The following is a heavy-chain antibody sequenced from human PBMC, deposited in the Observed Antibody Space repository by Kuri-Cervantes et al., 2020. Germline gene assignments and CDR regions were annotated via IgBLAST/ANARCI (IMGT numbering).Heavy chain of an antibody. CDR1: GYTFTSYD. Sequence: ASVKVSCKASGYTFTSYDINWVRQATGQGLEWMGWMNPNSGNTGYAQKFQGRVTMTRDTSTSTVYMELSSLRSEDTAVYYCARDQYRAAMVRGVYPSSFDYWGQGTLVTVSS. CDR2: MNPNSGNT. J-gene: IGHJ4*02. CDR3: ARDQYRAAMVRGVYPSSFDY. D-gene: IGHD3-10*01. V-gene: IGHV1-8*01.